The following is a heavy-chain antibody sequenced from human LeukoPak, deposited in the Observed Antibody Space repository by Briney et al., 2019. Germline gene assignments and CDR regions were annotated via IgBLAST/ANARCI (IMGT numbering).Heavy chain of an antibody. CDR3: AKRRGLELLYYYYMDV. Sequence: PGGSLRLSCAASGFTFSVYTMSWVRQAPGKGLEWVSSISSSSTYIHYADSVKGRFTISRDNSKNTLFLQMNSLRAEDTAVYYCAKRRGLELLYYYYMDVWGKGTTVTVSS. CDR1: GFTFSVYT. V-gene: IGHV3-21*04. J-gene: IGHJ6*03. CDR2: ISSSSTYI. D-gene: IGHD1-7*01.